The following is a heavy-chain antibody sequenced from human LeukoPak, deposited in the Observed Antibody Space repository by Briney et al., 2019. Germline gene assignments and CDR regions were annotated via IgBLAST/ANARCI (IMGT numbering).Heavy chain of an antibody. CDR3: ARDRRSSFPLDS. CDR1: GFTFSSYS. J-gene: IGHJ4*02. V-gene: IGHV3-48*04. CDR2: ISSGSSTI. Sequence: GGSLRLSCAASGFTFSSYSMNWVRQAPGKGLEWVSYISSGSSTIYYADSVKGRFTISRDNAKNSLYLQMNSLRAEDTAVYYCARDRRSSFPLDSWGQGTLVTVSS. D-gene: IGHD6-6*01.